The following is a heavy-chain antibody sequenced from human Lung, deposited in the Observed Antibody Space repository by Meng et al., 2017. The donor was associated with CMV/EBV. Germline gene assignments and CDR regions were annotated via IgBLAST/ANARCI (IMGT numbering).Heavy chain of an antibody. D-gene: IGHD3-16*01. V-gene: IGHV3-48*03. CDR2: IGGSGGPI. J-gene: IGHJ4*02. Sequence: GGSLRLXCAAPRFTFSAYEMNWVRQAPGKGLEWVSYIGGSGGPINYADSVRGRFTISRNNARNSLYLQMNSLRAEDTAVYYCARGGYDYVWGSLDYWGQGXLVTVSS. CDR3: ARGGYDYVWGSLDY. CDR1: RFTFSAYE.